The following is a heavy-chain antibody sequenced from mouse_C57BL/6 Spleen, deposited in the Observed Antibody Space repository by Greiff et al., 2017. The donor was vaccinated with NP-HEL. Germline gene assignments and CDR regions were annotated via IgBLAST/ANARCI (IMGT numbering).Heavy chain of an antibody. CDR1: GYTFTSYW. V-gene: IGHV1-53*01. Sequence: QVQLQQPGTELVKPGASVKLSCKASGYTFTSYWMHWVKQRPGQGLEWIGNINPSNGGTNYNEKFKSKAKLTVDKSSSTAYMQLSSLTSEDSAVYYCARSYYSNYNYYAMDYWGQGTSVTVSS. D-gene: IGHD2-5*01. CDR2: INPSNGGT. J-gene: IGHJ4*01. CDR3: ARSYYSNYNYYAMDY.